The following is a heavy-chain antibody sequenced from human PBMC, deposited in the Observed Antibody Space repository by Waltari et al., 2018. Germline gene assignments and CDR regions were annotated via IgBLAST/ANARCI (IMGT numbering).Heavy chain of an antibody. CDR2: ISGDGGST. Sequence: EVQLVESGGGLVQPGGSLRLSCAASGFTFSSYSMNWVRQAPGKGLEWVSRISGDGGSTYYADSVKGRFTISRDNSKNSLYLQMNSLRTEDTALYYCSRSVTPGRAFDIWGQGTMVTVSS. D-gene: IGHD3-10*01. CDR1: GFTFSSYS. V-gene: IGHV3-43*01. CDR3: SRSVTPGRAFDI. J-gene: IGHJ3*02.